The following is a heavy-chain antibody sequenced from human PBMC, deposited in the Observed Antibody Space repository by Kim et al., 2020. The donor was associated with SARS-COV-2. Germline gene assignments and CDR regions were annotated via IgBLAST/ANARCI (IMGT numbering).Heavy chain of an antibody. Sequence: SETLSLTCTVSGGSISSYYWSWIRQPPGKGLEWIGYIYYSGSTNYNPSLKSRVTISVDTSKNQFSLKLSSVTAADTAVYYCARVPRMVRGEEGYYYYYYGMDVWGQGTTVTVSS. CDR2: IYYSGST. V-gene: IGHV4-59*01. J-gene: IGHJ6*02. CDR3: ARVPRMVRGEEGYYYYYYGMDV. CDR1: GGSISSYY. D-gene: IGHD3-10*01.